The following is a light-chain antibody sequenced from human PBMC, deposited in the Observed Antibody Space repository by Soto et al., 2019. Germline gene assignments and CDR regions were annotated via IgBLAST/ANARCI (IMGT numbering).Light chain of an antibody. J-gene: IGKJ1*01. CDR1: QSISSY. CDR3: QKSYNAPRT. Sequence: DIQMTQSASSLSASVGDRVTITCRASQSISSYLNWYQQKPGKAPQLLIYAASTLHSGVPLRFSGSGSGTDFTLTINNLQPEDFATYYCQKSYNAPRTCGQGTKVDIK. CDR2: AAS. V-gene: IGKV1-39*01.